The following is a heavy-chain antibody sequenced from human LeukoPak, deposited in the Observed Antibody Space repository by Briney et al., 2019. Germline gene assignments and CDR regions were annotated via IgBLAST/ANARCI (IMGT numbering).Heavy chain of an antibody. CDR2: IIPMFETA. Sequence: SVKVSCKASGGTFNSYAISWVRQAPGQGLEWMGGIIPMFETANYAQKFQGRVTITADEFTTTVYMELSSLRSEDTAVYYCATKGYSSGWYSFDYWGQGTLVTVSS. J-gene: IGHJ4*02. D-gene: IGHD6-19*01. CDR3: ATKGYSSGWYSFDY. V-gene: IGHV1-69*13. CDR1: GGTFNSYA.